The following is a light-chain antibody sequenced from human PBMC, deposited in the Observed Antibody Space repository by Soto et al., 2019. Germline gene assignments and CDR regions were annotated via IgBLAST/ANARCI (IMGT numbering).Light chain of an antibody. CDR3: QQRSKWPIT. J-gene: IGKJ5*01. V-gene: IGKV3-11*01. CDR2: DAS. Sequence: EFVFTRYPYTLSFCPLEIATLSCRASQSVSTYLAWYQQKPGQAPRLFIYDASNRATGIPARFSGSGSGTDFTLTISSLEPEDFAVYYCQQRSKWPITFGQGTRLEIK. CDR1: QSVSTY.